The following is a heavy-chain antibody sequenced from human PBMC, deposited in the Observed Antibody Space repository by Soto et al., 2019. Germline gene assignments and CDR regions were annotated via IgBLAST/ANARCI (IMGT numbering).Heavy chain of an antibody. D-gene: IGHD2-21*01. Sequence: QVQLQESGPGLVKPSQTLSLTCTVSGGSISSGAYYWSWIRKHPGKGLEWIGYIYYDGSTYYNPSLKRRATISVATSKTPFALRLTSVPAAETAVYFCARKGGDGLDYWGQGTLVTVSS. CDR2: IYYDGST. J-gene: IGHJ4*02. CDR1: GGSISSGAYY. V-gene: IGHV4-31*03. CDR3: ARKGGDGLDY.